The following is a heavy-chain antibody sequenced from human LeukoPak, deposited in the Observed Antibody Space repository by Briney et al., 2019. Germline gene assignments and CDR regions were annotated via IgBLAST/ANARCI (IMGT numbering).Heavy chain of an antibody. J-gene: IGHJ4*02. V-gene: IGHV1-46*01. CDR1: GYTFTSYY. CDR2: INPSGGST. Sequence: GASVKVSCKASGYTFTSYYMHGVRQAPGQGLEWMGIINPSGGSTSYAQKFQGRVTKTRDTSTSTVYMELSSLRSEDTAVYYCARGARDSGYDSAPLDYWGQGTLVTVSS. D-gene: IGHD5-12*01. CDR3: ARGARDSGYDSAPLDY.